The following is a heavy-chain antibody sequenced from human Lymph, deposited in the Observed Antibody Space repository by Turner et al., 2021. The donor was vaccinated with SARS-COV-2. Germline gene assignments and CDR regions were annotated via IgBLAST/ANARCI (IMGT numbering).Heavy chain of an antibody. V-gene: IGHV4-59*08. Sequence: QVQLQESGPGLVRPSETLSLSCTVSGGSLSSTSWSWIRQSPGRGLEWIGYFYKIGSIDYNPTLRSRVTISVDTSKNQLSLNLISVTAADTAGYYCARHQGSTSGYDHGMNVWGQGTAVIVSS. J-gene: IGHJ6*02. D-gene: IGHD1-1*01. CDR2: FYKIGSI. CDR3: ARHQGSTSGYDHGMNV. CDR1: GGSLSSTS.